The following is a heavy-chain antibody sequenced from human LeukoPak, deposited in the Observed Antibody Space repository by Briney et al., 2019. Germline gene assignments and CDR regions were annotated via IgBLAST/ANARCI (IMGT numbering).Heavy chain of an antibody. CDR3: ANSPYSSSWYYFDY. D-gene: IGHD6-13*01. CDR1: GGSISSYY. CDR2: IYYSGST. Sequence: SETLSLXYTVSGGSISSYYWSWIRQPPGKGLEWIGYIYYSGSTNYNPSLKSRVTISVDTSKNQFSLKLSSVTAADTAVYYCANSPYSSSWYYFDYWGQGTLVTVSS. J-gene: IGHJ4*02. V-gene: IGHV4-59*01.